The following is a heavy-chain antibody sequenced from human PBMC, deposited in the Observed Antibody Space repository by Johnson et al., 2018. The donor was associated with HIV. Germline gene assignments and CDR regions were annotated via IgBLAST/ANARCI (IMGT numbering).Heavy chain of an antibody. D-gene: IGHD3-16*01. V-gene: IGHV3-30*04. J-gene: IGHJ3*02. Sequence: QVQLVESGGGVVQPGRSLRLSCAASGFTFSSYPIHWVRQAPGKGLEWVAVISYDGSNKYYADSVKGRFTISRDNSKNTLYLQMNSLRAEDTAVYYCAKDGAYSIPWSAFDIWGQGTMVTVSS. CDR1: GFTFSSYP. CDR3: AKDGAYSIPWSAFDI. CDR2: ISYDGSNK.